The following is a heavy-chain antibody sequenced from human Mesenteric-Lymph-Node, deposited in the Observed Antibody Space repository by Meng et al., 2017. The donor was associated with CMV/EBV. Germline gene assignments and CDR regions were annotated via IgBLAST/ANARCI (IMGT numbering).Heavy chain of an antibody. J-gene: IGHJ6*02. CDR1: GGSISSSSYY. D-gene: IGHD6-19*01. V-gene: IGHV4-39*07. Sequence: SETLSLTCTVSGGSISSSSYYWGWIRQPPGKGLEWIGSIYYSGSTYYNPSLKSRVTISVDTSKNQFSLKLSSVTAADTAVYYCAKDQGTIAVGYCGMDVWGQGTTVTVSS. CDR2: IYYSGST. CDR3: AKDQGTIAVGYCGMDV.